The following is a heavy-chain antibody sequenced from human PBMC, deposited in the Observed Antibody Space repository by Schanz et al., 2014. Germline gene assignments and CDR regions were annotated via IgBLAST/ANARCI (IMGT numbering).Heavy chain of an antibody. Sequence: QVQLQQWGAGLLKPSETLSLTCAVSGGSFSGYYWSWIRQPPDTGLEWIGEINQSGDTNYNPSLKTRVPIPADPSNNQFPLKLRSVTAADTAVYYCARLYCSTPGCYVSPNGFAKDYWGQGTLVTVSS. CDR1: GGSFSGYY. J-gene: IGHJ4*02. V-gene: IGHV4-34*01. CDR3: ARLYCSTPGCYVSPNGFAKDY. CDR2: INQSGDT. D-gene: IGHD2-2*01.